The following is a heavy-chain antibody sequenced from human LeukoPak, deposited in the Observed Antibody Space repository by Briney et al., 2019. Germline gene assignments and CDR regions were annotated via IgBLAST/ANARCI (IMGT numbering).Heavy chain of an antibody. J-gene: IGHJ1*01. D-gene: IGHD6-6*01. CDR1: GFTFSSYD. CDR2: IRYDGSNK. Sequence: GGSLRLSCAASGFTFSSYDMHCVRQAPGRGLEWVAFIRYDGSNKYCPGSVRGRLTISRDNSKNTLYLQVNSQRGEDGAMYYCAKGRSRYSSSSAEFFQHWGQGTLVTVSS. V-gene: IGHV3-30*02. CDR3: AKGRSRYSSSSAEFFQH.